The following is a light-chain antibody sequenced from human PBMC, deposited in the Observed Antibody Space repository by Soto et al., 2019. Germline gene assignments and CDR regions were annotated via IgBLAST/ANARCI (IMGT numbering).Light chain of an antibody. V-gene: IGLV1-51*02. CDR3: GTWDSSLSAVV. CDR1: SSNIGNNY. Sequence: QAVVTQPPSVSAAPGQKVTISCSGSSSNIGNNYVSWYQQLPGTAPKLLIYENNKRPSGIPDRFSGSKSGTSATLGITGLQTGDEAEYYCGTWDSSLSAVVFGGGTQLTVL. CDR2: ENN. J-gene: IGLJ2*01.